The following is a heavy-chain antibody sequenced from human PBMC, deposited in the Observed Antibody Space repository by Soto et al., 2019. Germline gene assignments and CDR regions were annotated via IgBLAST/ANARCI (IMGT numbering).Heavy chain of an antibody. J-gene: IGHJ6*02. CDR3: ARGYCSGGNCYSGMDV. CDR1: GGTFSTHA. CDR2: IIPISGTT. Sequence: KVSCKASGGTFSTHAIIWVRQAPGHGLEWMGGIIPISGTTYYTQKFQGRVTITADEPTSTAFMELSSLKSEDTAVFYCARGYCSGGNCYSGMDVWGQGTMVTVSS. V-gene: IGHV1-69*01. D-gene: IGHD2-15*01.